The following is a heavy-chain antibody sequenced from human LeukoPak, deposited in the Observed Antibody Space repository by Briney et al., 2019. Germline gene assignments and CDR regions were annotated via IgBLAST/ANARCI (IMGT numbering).Heavy chain of an antibody. CDR1: GGSISSSSYY. J-gene: IGHJ4*02. Sequence: SETLSLTCTVSGGSISSSSYYWGWIRQPPGKGLEWIGGIYYSGSTYYNPSLKSRVTISVDTSKNQFSLKLSSVTAADTAVYYCARLGSGWSRKFDYWGQGTLVTVSS. D-gene: IGHD6-19*01. CDR2: IYYSGST. V-gene: IGHV4-39*01. CDR3: ARLGSGWSRKFDY.